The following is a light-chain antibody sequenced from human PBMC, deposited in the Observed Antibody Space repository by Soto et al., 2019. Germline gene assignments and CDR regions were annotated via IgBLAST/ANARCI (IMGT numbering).Light chain of an antibody. CDR3: QQYDNLPYT. J-gene: IGKJ2*01. V-gene: IGKV1-33*01. CDR1: QDISNY. CDR2: DAS. Sequence: DIQMTQSPSSLSASVGDRVTITCQASQDISNYLNWYQQKPGKAPKLLIYDASNLETGVPSRFSGSGSGTDFTFTISSLQPEDRATYYCQQYDNLPYTFGQGTKLEIK.